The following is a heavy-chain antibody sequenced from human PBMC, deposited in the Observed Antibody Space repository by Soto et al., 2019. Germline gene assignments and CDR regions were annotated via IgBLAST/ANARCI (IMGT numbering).Heavy chain of an antibody. V-gene: IGHV3-30*18. CDR3: AKGGLERPLDY. J-gene: IGHJ4*02. D-gene: IGHD1-1*01. CDR1: GFTFSSYG. CDR2: ISYDGSNK. Sequence: QVQLVESGGGVVQPGRSLRLSCAASGFTFSSYGMHWVRQAPGKGLEWVAVISYDGSNKYYADSVKGRFTISRDNSKNTLYLQMNSLRAEDTAVYYCAKGGLERPLDYLGQGTLVTVSS.